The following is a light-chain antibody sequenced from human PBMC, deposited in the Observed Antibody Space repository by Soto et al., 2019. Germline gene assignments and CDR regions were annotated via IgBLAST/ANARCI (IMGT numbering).Light chain of an antibody. CDR1: SSDVGSYNL. CDR2: EGS. J-gene: IGLJ1*01. CDR3: CSYAGSSTYV. Sequence: QSVLTQPASVSGSPGQSITISCTGTSSDVGSYNLVSWYQQHPGKAPKIMIYEGSKRPSGVSNRFSGSKSGNTASLTISGLQAEDEADYYCCSYAGSSTYVFGTGTKLTDL. V-gene: IGLV2-23*01.